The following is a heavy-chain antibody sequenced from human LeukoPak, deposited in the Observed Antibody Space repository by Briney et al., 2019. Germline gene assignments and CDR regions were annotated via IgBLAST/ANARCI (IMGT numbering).Heavy chain of an antibody. CDR1: GYTFTGYY. V-gene: IGHV1-2*02. CDR2: INPNSGGT. D-gene: IGHD3-10*01. J-gene: IGHJ5*02. CDR3: ARVLRVLSWFDP. Sequence: GASVKVSRKASGYTFTGYYMHWMRQAPGQGLEWMGWINPNSGGTNYAQKFQGRVTMTRDTSISTAYMELSRLRSDDTAVYYCARVLRVLSWFDPWGQGTLVTVSS.